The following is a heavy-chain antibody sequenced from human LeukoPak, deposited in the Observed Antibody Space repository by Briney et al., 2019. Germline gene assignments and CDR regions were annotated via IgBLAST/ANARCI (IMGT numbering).Heavy chain of an antibody. Sequence: GGSLRLSCAASGFTFSSYAMSWVRQAPGKGLEWVGFIRSKAYGGTTEYAASVKGRFTISRDDSKSIAYLQMNSLKTEDTAVYYCTRAERNYYYDSSGPLGVHYWGQGTLVTVSS. V-gene: IGHV3-49*04. CDR1: GFTFSSYA. D-gene: IGHD3-22*01. CDR3: TRAERNYYYDSSGPLGVHY. J-gene: IGHJ4*02. CDR2: IRSKAYGGTT.